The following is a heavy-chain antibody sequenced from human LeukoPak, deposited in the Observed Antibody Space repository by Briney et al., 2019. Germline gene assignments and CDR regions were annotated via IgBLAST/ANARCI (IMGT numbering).Heavy chain of an antibody. V-gene: IGHV3-64D*09. CDR1: GFTFSSYA. CDR3: ANGWLQSNFDY. D-gene: IGHD5-24*01. CDR2: ISSNGGST. J-gene: IGHJ4*02. Sequence: GGSLRLSCSASGFTFSSYAMHWVRQAPGKGLEYVSAISSNGGSTYYADSVKGRFTISRDNSKNTLYLQMSSLRAEDTAAYYCANGWLQSNFDYWGQGTLVTVSS.